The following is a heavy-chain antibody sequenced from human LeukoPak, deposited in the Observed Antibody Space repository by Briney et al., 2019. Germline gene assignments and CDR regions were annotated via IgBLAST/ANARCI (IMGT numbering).Heavy chain of an antibody. CDR2: IDPNSGDR. CDR1: GYTFTGHY. J-gene: IGHJ4*02. D-gene: IGHD3-22*01. CDR3: AKGPGVNYYDRPYFAN. Sequence: ASVKVSCKASGYTFTGHYIHWARQAPGQGLEWMGWIDPNSGDRNCAQKFQGRVTMTRDTSISTVYMELSRLGPDDTAVYYCAKGPGVNYYDRPYFANWGQGTLVTVSS. V-gene: IGHV1-2*02.